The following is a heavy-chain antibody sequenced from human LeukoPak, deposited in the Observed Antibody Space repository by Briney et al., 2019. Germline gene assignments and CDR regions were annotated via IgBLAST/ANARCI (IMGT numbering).Heavy chain of an antibody. J-gene: IGHJ4*02. D-gene: IGHD1-26*01. CDR3: ARDPGASRGFDH. Sequence: ASVKVSCKASGYTFTNYGISWVRQAPGQGLEWMGWISAYNGDTNYAQKLQGRATMTTDTSTSTAYMELRSLRSDDTAVFYCARDPGASRGFDHWGQGTLVTVSS. CDR2: ISAYNGDT. V-gene: IGHV1-18*01. CDR1: GYTFTNYG.